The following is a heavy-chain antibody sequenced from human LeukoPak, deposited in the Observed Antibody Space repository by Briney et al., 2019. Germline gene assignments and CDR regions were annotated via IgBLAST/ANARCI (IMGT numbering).Heavy chain of an antibody. V-gene: IGHV4-34*01. D-gene: IGHD6-13*01. J-gene: IGHJ6*03. CDR1: GGSFSGYY. CDR3: ARGSSSWYHYYYYMDV. Sequence: SETLSLTCAVYGGSFSGYYWSWIRQPPGKGLEWIGEINHSGSTNYNPSLKSRVTISVDTSKNQFSLKLSSVTAADTAVYYCARGSSSWYHYYYYMDVWGKGTTVTVSS. CDR2: INHSGST.